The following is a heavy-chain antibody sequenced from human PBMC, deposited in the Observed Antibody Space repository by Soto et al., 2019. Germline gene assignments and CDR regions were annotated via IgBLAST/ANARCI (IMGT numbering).Heavy chain of an antibody. CDR2: INIDGSST. V-gene: IGHV3-74*01. J-gene: IGHJ5*02. Sequence: EVQLVESGGGLVQPGGSLRLSCAASGFTFSSYWMHWVRQAPGKGLVWVSRINIDGSSTSYADSVKGRFTISRDNAKNTLYLQMNSLRVEDTAVYYCVRGRGYCSGSSCYVDLWGQGTLVTVSS. CDR1: GFTFSSYW. CDR3: VRGRGYCSGSSCYVDL. D-gene: IGHD2-15*01.